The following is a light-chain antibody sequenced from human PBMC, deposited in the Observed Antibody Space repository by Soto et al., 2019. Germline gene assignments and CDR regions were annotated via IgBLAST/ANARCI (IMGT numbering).Light chain of an antibody. CDR1: QSITSY. Sequence: IQMTQSPSSLSASVGDRVTITCRASQSITSYLNWYQQKPGKAPNLLIFAASSLHSGVPSRFSGSGSGTDFTLTISSLQPEDVATYYCQQSYSIPLTFGGGTKVEMK. CDR2: AAS. V-gene: IGKV1-39*01. CDR3: QQSYSIPLT. J-gene: IGKJ4*01.